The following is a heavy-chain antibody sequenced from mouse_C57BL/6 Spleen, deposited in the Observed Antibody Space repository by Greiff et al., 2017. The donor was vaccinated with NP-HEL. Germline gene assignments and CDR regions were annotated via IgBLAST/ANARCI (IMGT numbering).Heavy chain of an antibody. J-gene: IGHJ2*01. D-gene: IGHD2-3*01. CDR3: ARTYDGYYV. Sequence: VQLQQPGAELVMPGASVKLSCKASGYTFTSYWMHWVKQRPGQGLEWIGEIDPSDSYTNYNQKFKGKSTLTVDKSSSTAYMQLSSLTSEDSAVYYCARTYDGYYVWGQGTTLTVSS. CDR1: GYTFTSYW. V-gene: IGHV1-69*01. CDR2: IDPSDSYT.